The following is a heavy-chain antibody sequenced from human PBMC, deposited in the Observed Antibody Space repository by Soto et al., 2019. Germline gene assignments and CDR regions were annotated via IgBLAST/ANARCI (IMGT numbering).Heavy chain of an antibody. V-gene: IGHV3-30-3*02. CDR2: ISKDGSNR. CDR1: GFTFSNYP. J-gene: IGHJ4*02. D-gene: IGHD6-13*01. CDR3: ATQGTDSSSWYRHFDF. Sequence: PGGSLGLSCAASGFTFSNYPMYWVRQAPGKGLEWVALISKDGSNRYYTDSVKGRFTISRDNSKNTLFLQMNSVRPEDTAVYYCATQGTDSSSWYRHFDFWGQGTLVTVPS.